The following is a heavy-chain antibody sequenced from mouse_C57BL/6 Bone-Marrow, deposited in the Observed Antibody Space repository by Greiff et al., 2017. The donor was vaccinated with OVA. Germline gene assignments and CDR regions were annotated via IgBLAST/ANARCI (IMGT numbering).Heavy chain of an antibody. Sequence: QVQLQQSGAELARPGASVKLSCKASGYTFTSYGISWVKQRTGQGLEWIGEIYPRSGNTYYNEKFKGKATLTADKSSSTAYMELRSLTSEDSAAYFCARGYYFLAYWGQGTLVTVSA. J-gene: IGHJ3*01. V-gene: IGHV1-81*01. CDR2: IYPRSGNT. CDR3: ARGYYFLAY. CDR1: GYTFTSYG. D-gene: IGHD1-1*01.